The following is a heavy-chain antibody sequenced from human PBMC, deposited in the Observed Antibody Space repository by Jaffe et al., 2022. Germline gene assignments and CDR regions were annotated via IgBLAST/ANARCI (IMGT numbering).Heavy chain of an antibody. CDR2: IYHSGST. D-gene: IGHD3-22*01. CDR1: GGSISSSNW. J-gene: IGHJ3*02. V-gene: IGHV4-4*02. Sequence: QVQLQESGPGLVKPSGTLSLTCAVSGGSISSSNWWSWIRQPPGKGLEWIGEIYHSGSTNYNPSLKSRVTISVDKSKNQFSLKLSSVTAADTAVYYCARMGNTYYYDSSGYGPGAFDIWGQGTMVTVSS. CDR3: ARMGNTYYYDSSGYGPGAFDI.